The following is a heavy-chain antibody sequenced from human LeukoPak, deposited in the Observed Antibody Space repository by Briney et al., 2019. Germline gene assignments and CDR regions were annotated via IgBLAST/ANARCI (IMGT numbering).Heavy chain of an antibody. CDR2: ISAYNGNT. D-gene: IGHD1-26*01. CDR1: GYSFSTYG. J-gene: IGHJ4*02. Sequence: AASVKVSCKASGYSFSTYGITWVRQAPGQGLEWVGWISAYNGNTNYAQKLQGRVTMTTDTSTNTAYMELRSLRSDDTAVYYCARGSKWEHLDYWGQGTLVTVSS. V-gene: IGHV1-18*01. CDR3: ARGSKWEHLDY.